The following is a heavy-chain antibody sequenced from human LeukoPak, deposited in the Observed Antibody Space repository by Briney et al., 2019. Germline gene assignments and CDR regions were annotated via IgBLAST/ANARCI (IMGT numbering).Heavy chain of an antibody. J-gene: IGHJ4*02. Sequence: SGGSLRLSCAASGFTFRSYWMHWVRQAPGKGLFWVSRINSDGSRIGYADSVKGRFTISRDNAKNTLYLQTNSLRVEDTAVYYCVRDLGWNEDYWGQGTLVTVSS. D-gene: IGHD1-1*01. CDR2: INSDGSRI. CDR1: GFTFRSYW. CDR3: VRDLGWNEDY. V-gene: IGHV3-74*01.